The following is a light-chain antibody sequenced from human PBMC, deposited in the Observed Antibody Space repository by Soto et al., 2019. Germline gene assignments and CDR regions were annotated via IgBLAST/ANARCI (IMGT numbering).Light chain of an antibody. Sequence: EIMMTQSPGTLSVSPGERATLSCRASQSVSSNLAWYQQKPGQAPRLLIYGASTRATGVPSRFSGSGSGIEFTLTISSLQSEDFAIYYCQQYNNWPPPFGQGTKVEIK. V-gene: IGKV3-15*01. J-gene: IGKJ1*01. CDR1: QSVSSN. CDR3: QQYNNWPPP. CDR2: GAS.